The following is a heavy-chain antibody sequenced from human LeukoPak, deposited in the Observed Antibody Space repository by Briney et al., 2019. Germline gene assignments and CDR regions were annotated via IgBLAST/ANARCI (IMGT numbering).Heavy chain of an antibody. Sequence: SETLSLTCTVSGGSISRYYWSWIRQPPGKGLEWIGYIYYSGSTYYNPSLKSRVTISVDTSKNQFSLKLSSVTAADTAVYYCARVKLERRPFDYWGQGTLVTVSS. CDR2: IYYSGST. CDR3: ARVKLERRPFDY. V-gene: IGHV4-30-4*01. D-gene: IGHD1-1*01. CDR1: GGSISRYY. J-gene: IGHJ4*02.